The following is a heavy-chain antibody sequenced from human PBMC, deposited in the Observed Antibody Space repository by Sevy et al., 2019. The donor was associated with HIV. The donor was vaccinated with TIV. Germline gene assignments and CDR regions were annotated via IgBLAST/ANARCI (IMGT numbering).Heavy chain of an antibody. Sequence: GGSLRLSCAISGFTVNDKYIIWVRQAPGKGLEWVSVIFSSGSTYYADSAKGRFTISRDNSKNTVDLQMNSRRAEDTAVYYCVSLFLSYRSGWSYFDYWGQGTLVTVSS. CDR1: GFTVNDKY. J-gene: IGHJ4*02. CDR2: IFSSGST. V-gene: IGHV3-66*02. D-gene: IGHD6-19*01. CDR3: VSLFLSYRSGWSYFDY.